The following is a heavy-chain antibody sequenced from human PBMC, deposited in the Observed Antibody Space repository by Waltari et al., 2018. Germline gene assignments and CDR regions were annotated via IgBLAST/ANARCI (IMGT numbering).Heavy chain of an antibody. J-gene: IGHJ2*01. CDR1: GFTFSMYC. D-gene: IGHD4-17*01. V-gene: IGHV3-74*01. Sequence: EVQLVESGGGLVQPGGSLRLSCAASGFTFSMYCMHWVRQAPGKGRVWVSRSNSDGSSTSYADSVKGRFTISKDNAKNTVYLQMNSLRAEDTAIYYCARGARRTTVTTGWWYFDLWGRGTLVTVSS. CDR2: SNSDGSST. CDR3: ARGARRTTVTTGWWYFDL.